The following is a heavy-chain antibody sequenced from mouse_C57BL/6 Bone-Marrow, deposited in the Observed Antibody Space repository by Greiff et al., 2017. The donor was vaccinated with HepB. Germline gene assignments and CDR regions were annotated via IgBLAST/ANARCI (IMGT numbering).Heavy chain of an antibody. CDR1: GFTFSSYA. V-gene: IGHV5-4*01. CDR3: ARGSVLYGY. Sequence: EVHLVESGGGLVKPGGSLKLSCAASGFTFSSYAMSWVRQTPEKRLEWVATISDGGSYTYYPDNVKGRFTISRDNAKNNLYLQMSHLKSEDTAMYYCARGSVLYGYWGQGTSVTVSS. J-gene: IGHJ4*01. CDR2: ISDGGSYT. D-gene: IGHD1-1*01.